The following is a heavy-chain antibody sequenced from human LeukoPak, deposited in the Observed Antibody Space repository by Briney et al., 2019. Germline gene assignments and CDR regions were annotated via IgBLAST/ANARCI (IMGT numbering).Heavy chain of an antibody. CDR2: INHSGST. Sequence: PSETLSLTCAVYGGSFSGYYWSWIRQPPGEGLEWIGEINHSGSTNYNPSLKSRVTISVDTSKNQFSLKLSSVTAADTAVYYCARVKPRFLEWSAKYYYYYYGMDVWGQGTTVTVSS. CDR1: GGSFSGYY. D-gene: IGHD3-3*01. J-gene: IGHJ6*02. V-gene: IGHV4-34*01. CDR3: ARVKPRFLEWSAKYYYYYYGMDV.